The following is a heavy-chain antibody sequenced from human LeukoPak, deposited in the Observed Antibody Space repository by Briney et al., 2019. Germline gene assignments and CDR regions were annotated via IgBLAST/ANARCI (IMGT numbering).Heavy chain of an antibody. J-gene: IGHJ4*02. Sequence: GGSLRLSCAASGFTFSSYAMHWVRQAPGKGLEWVAVISYDGSNKYYADSVKGRFTISRDNSKNTLYLQMNSLRAEDTAVYYCARIDYYDSSGSIDYWGQGTLVTVSS. D-gene: IGHD3-22*01. CDR2: ISYDGSNK. CDR3: ARIDYYDSSGSIDY. V-gene: IGHV3-30-3*01. CDR1: GFTFSSYA.